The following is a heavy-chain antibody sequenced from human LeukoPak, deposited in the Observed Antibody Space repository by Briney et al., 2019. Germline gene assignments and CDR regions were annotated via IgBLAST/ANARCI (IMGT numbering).Heavy chain of an antibody. CDR3: ARDPPRRYDY. D-gene: IGHD1-14*01. CDR2: IDSSSGTI. Sequence: GGSLRLSCAASGFTFSDYSMNWVRQAPGKGLGWISYIDSSSGTIYYADSVKGRFTISRDNAKNSLYLQMNSLRAEDTAVYYCARDPPRRYDYWGQGTLVTVSS. J-gene: IGHJ4*02. CDR1: GFTFSDYS. V-gene: IGHV3-48*01.